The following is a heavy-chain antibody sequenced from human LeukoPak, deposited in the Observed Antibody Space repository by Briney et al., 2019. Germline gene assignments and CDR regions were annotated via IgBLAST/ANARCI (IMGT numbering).Heavy chain of an antibody. V-gene: IGHV1-46*01. D-gene: IGHD3-3*01. CDR2: INPSGGST. Sequence: ASVKVSCKASGYTFITYYIHWVRQAPGQGLEWMGIINPSGGSTSYAQKFQGRVTMTRDTSTSTVYMELSSLRSEDTAVYYCARDRLPRITIFGVVNEPGGMDVWGQGTTVTVSS. J-gene: IGHJ6*02. CDR1: GYTFITYY. CDR3: ARDRLPRITIFGVVNEPGGMDV.